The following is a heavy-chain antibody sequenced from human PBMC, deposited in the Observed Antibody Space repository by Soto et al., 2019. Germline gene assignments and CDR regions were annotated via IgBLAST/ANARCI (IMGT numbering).Heavy chain of an antibody. V-gene: IGHV3-53*04. CDR3: ARAGQWLGIWAFDI. Sequence: EVQLVESGGGLVQPGGSLRLSCAASGFTVSSNYMSWVRQAPGKGLEWVSVIYSGGSTYYADSVKGRFTISRHNSKNTLYLQMNSLRAEDTAVYYCARAGQWLGIWAFDIWVQGTMVTVSS. D-gene: IGHD6-19*01. CDR1: GFTVSSNY. CDR2: IYSGGST. J-gene: IGHJ3*02.